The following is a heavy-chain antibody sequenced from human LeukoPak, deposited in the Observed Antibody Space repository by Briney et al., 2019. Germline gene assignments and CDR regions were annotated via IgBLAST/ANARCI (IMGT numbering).Heavy chain of an antibody. CDR2: IYYSGST. CDR1: GGSISNY. CDR3: ARDGGSGYYGSGISYYYYYYMDV. D-gene: IGHD3-10*01. V-gene: IGHV4-59*01. J-gene: IGHJ6*03. Sequence: SETLSLTCTVSGGSISNYWSWIRQPPGKGLEWIGYIYYSGSTNYNPSLKSRVTISVDTSKNQFSLKLRSVTAADTAVYYCARDGGSGYYGSGISYYYYYYMDVWGKGTTVTVSS.